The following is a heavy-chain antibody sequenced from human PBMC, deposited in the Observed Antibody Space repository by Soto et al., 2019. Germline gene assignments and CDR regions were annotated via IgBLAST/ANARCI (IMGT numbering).Heavy chain of an antibody. J-gene: IGHJ4*02. CDR3: ARADRDYDFWSGYYTSRRYYFDY. D-gene: IGHD3-3*01. Sequence: PSETLSLTCAVYGGSFSGYYWSWIRQPQGKGLEWIGEINHSGSTNYNPSLKSRVTISVDTSKNQFSLKLSSVTAADTAVYYCARADRDYDFWSGYYTSRRYYFDYWGQGTLVTVSS. CDR2: INHSGST. CDR1: GGSFSGYY. V-gene: IGHV4-34*01.